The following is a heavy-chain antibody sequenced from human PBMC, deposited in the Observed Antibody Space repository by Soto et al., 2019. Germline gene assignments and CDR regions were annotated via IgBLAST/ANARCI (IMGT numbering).Heavy chain of an antibody. J-gene: IGHJ4*02. Sequence: GGSLRLSCAASGFTLSNAWMSWVRQAPGKGLEWVGRIKSETDGGTTDYAAPVKGRFTISRDDSKNTLYLQMNSLKTEDTAVYYCTTDRRITMAQFDYWGQGTLVTVSS. CDR1: GFTLSNAW. CDR3: TTDRRITMAQFDY. D-gene: IGHD3-10*01. V-gene: IGHV3-15*01. CDR2: IKSETDGGTT.